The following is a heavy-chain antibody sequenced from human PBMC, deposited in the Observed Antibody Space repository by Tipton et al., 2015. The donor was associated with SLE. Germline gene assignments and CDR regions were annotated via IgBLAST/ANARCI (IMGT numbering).Heavy chain of an antibody. Sequence: TLSLTCAVSGGSISSGDYSWSWIRQPPGKGLEWIGSIYYSGSTYYNPSLKSRVTISVDTSKNQFSLKLSSVTAADTAVYYCARDRSPSFWSGSNYFDYWGQGTLVTVSS. V-gene: IGHV4-30-2*03. CDR1: GGSISSGDYS. CDR3: ARDRSPSFWSGSNYFDY. J-gene: IGHJ4*02. D-gene: IGHD3-3*01. CDR2: IYYSGST.